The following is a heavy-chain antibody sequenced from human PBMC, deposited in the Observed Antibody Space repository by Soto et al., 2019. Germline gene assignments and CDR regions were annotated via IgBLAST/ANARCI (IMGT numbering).Heavy chain of an antibody. CDR1: GFTFSSYW. D-gene: IGHD3-22*01. J-gene: IGHJ3*02. Sequence: PGGSLRLSCAASGFTFSSYWMSWVRQAPGKGLEWVANMKQDGSEKYYVDSVKGRFTISRDNAKNSLYLQMNSLRAEDTAVYYCARGDYYDSSGPFSDAFDIWGQGTMVTVSS. CDR2: MKQDGSEK. V-gene: IGHV3-7*04. CDR3: ARGDYYDSSGPFSDAFDI.